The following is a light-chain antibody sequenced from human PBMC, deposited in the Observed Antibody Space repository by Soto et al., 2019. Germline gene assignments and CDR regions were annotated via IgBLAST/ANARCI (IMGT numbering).Light chain of an antibody. V-gene: IGKV3-20*01. Sequence: EIVMTQSPATLSVSPGERATLSCRASQSVSSNLAWYQQKPGQAPRLLIYGASNRATGISDRFSGSGSGTDFTLTISRLEPEDFAVYYCQQYGNSPQTFGQGTKVDI. CDR3: QQYGNSPQT. J-gene: IGKJ1*01. CDR2: GAS. CDR1: QSVSSN.